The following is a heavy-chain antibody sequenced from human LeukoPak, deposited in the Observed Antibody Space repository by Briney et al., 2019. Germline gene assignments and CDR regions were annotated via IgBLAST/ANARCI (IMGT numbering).Heavy chain of an antibody. D-gene: IGHD4-17*01. V-gene: IGHV3-7*01. CDR1: GITLSNYG. Sequence: GGSLRLSCAVSGITLSNYGMSWVRQGPGKGLDWVASINPDGSGTSYVDSVKGRFTISRDNAQNSLYLQMNSLSAEDTAVYYCARLFGGVTTFDYWGQGTLVTVSS. CDR2: INPDGSGT. CDR3: ARLFGGVTTFDY. J-gene: IGHJ4*02.